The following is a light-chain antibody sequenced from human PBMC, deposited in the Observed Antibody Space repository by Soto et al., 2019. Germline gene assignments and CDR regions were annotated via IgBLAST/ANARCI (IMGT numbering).Light chain of an antibody. CDR2: SNN. Sequence: QSALTQPPSASGTPGQRVTISCSGSSSNIGSNYVYWYQQLPGTAPKLLIYSNNHRPSGVPDRFSVSKSGTSASLAISVLRSEDEGDYYCAAWDDSLSGYVFGNG. J-gene: IGLJ1*01. V-gene: IGLV1-47*02. CDR1: SSNIGSNY. CDR3: AAWDDSLSGYV.